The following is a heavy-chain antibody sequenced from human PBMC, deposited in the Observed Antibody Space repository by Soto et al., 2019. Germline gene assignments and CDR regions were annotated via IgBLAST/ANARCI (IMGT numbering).Heavy chain of an antibody. Sequence: SETLSLTCTVSGRSISSVSYYWSWIRQPPGKGLEWIGYIYYSGSTNYNPSLKSRVTISVDTSKNQFSLKLSSVTAADTAVYYCARGAVGSGYYYYFDYWGQGTLVTVSS. V-gene: IGHV4-61*01. CDR2: IYYSGST. CDR1: GRSISSVSYY. D-gene: IGHD3-22*01. J-gene: IGHJ4*02. CDR3: ARGAVGSGYYYYFDY.